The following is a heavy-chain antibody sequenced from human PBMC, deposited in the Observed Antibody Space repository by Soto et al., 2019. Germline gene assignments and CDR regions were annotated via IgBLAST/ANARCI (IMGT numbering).Heavy chain of an antibody. CDR2: IYYTGNS. V-gene: IGHV4-31*03. J-gene: IGHJ4*02. Sequence: QVQLQESGPELVTSSQTLSLTCTVSNGSISTNGHYWTWIRQRPGKGMEWIAYIYYTGNSYYNPSLKSRLTISIDTSKNQFSLTLRSVTAADTAVYYCAREQWGFDSWGQGTLGTVSS. D-gene: IGHD6-19*01. CDR3: AREQWGFDS. CDR1: NGSISTNGHY.